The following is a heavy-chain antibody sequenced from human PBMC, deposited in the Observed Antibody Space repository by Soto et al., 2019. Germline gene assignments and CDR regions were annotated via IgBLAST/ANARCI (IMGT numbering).Heavy chain of an antibody. D-gene: IGHD4-17*01. V-gene: IGHV4-39*01. J-gene: IGHJ4*02. CDR2: IYYSGST. CDR3: ASTEGN. Sequence: QLQLQESGPGLVKPSETLSLTCTVSGGSISSSPYYWGWVRQPPGKGLEWIGSIYYSGSTYYNPSLKSRLTISVDTSKNQFSLKLNSVTATDTAVYYCASTEGNWGQGTLVTVSS. CDR1: GGSISSSPYY.